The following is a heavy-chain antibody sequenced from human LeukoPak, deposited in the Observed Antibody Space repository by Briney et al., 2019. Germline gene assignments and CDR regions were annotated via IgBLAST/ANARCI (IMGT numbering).Heavy chain of an antibody. V-gene: IGHV4-59*01. CDR2: IYYSGST. D-gene: IGHD4-11*01. CDR1: GGSISSYN. CDR3: ARDRTGTTVAFDI. Sequence: SETLSLTCTVSGGSISSYNWSWSRHPPPQGLEWVGYIYYSGSTNYNPSPTRRVTISVATSKNQFSLKLSSGTGPDTAVYYCARDRTGTTVAFDIWGQGKMVTVSA. J-gene: IGHJ3*02.